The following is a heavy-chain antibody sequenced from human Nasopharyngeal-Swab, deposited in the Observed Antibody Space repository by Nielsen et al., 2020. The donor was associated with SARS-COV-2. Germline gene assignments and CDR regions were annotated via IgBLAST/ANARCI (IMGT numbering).Heavy chain of an antibody. CDR2: IYYSGST. CDR3: ARGSPRGGGSYSWAKYYYYGMDV. D-gene: IGHD2-21*02. V-gene: IGHV4-61*01. CDR1: GGSVSSGSYY. J-gene: IGHJ6*02. Sequence: SETLSLTCTVSGGSVSSGSYYWSWIRQPPGKGLEWIGYIYYSGSTNYNPSLKSRVTISVDTSKNQFSLKLSSVTAADTAVYYCARGSPRGGGSYSWAKYYYYGMDVWGQGTTVTVSS.